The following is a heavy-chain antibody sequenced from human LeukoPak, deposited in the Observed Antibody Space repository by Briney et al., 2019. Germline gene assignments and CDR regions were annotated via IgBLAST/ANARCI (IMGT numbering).Heavy chain of an antibody. J-gene: IGHJ4*02. D-gene: IGHD3-22*01. Sequence: ASVKVSCKASGYTFTSYDITWVRHAPGQGLEWMGWISAYNGNTNSVQTLQGRVTMTTDTSTSTDYMDLRSLRSDDTAVVYCARVSQYNYDTSGDVKYYFDYWGQGTLVTVSS. V-gene: IGHV1-18*01. CDR3: ARVSQYNYDTSGDVKYYFDY. CDR1: GYTFTSYD. CDR2: ISAYNGNT.